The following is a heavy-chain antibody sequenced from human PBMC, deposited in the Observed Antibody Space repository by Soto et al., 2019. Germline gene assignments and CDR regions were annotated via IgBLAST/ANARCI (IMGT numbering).Heavy chain of an antibody. CDR3: PRMTTGTPRR. CDR2: IYWDDDK. CDR1: GFSPSTRGVG. D-gene: IGHD4-17*01. V-gene: IGHV2-5*02. Sequence: QITLKESGPTLVKPTQTLTLTCTFSGFSPSTRGVGVGWIRQSPGKALEWLALIYWDDDKRYSPSLKSRLTITKDPSKNQVLLTMTNMHPVDTATFYCPRMTTGTPRRWGQGTLVTVSS. J-gene: IGHJ4*02.